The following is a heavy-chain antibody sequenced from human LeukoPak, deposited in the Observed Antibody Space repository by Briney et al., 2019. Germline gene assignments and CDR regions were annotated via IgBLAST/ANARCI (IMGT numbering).Heavy chain of an antibody. D-gene: IGHD3-9*01. CDR2: INAGNGNT. J-gene: IGHJ4*02. V-gene: IGHV1-3*01. Sequence: AAVKVSCKASGYTFTGYYMHWVRQAPGQRLEWMGWINAGNGNTKFSQQFQGRVTITRDTSASTAYMELSSLRSEDTAVYYCARSREGSLRYFDWLLPFDYWGQGTLVTVSS. CDR3: ARSREGSLRYFDWLLPFDY. CDR1: GYTFTGYY.